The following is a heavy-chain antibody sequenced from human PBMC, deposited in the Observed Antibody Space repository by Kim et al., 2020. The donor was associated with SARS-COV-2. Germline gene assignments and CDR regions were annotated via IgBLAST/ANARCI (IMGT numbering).Heavy chain of an antibody. D-gene: IGHD6-19*01. CDR1: GGSFSGYY. CDR2: ISHSGST. V-gene: IGHV4-34*01. Sequence: SETLSLTCNVSGGSFSGYYWSWVRQPPGKGLEWIGQISHSGSTDYTPSLKSRVTISVDTSKKQFSLKLSSVTAADTGLYFCARIGSGWYTRGFDPWGQGTLVTVSS. CDR3: ARIGSGWYTRGFDP. J-gene: IGHJ5*02.